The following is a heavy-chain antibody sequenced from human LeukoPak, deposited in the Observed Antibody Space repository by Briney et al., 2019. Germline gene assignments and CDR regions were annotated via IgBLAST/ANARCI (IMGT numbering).Heavy chain of an antibody. V-gene: IGHV3-23*01. J-gene: IGHJ4*02. D-gene: IGHD3-3*01. CDR3: AKGGVLRFLEWSGGYFDY. Sequence: GGSLRLSCAASGFTFSSYAMSWVRQAPGKELEWVSAITGSGGSTYYADSVKGRFTISRDNSKNTLYLQMNSLRAEDTAVYYCAKGGVLRFLEWSGGYFDYWGQGTLVTVSS. CDR2: ITGSGGST. CDR1: GFTFSSYA.